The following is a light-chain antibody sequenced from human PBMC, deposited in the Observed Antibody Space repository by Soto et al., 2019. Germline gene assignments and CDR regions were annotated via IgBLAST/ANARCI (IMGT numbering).Light chain of an antibody. V-gene: IGKV1-27*01. CDR1: QSISRY. Sequence: DIQMTQFPSSLSASVGDRITITCRASQSISRYLNWYQHKPGKAPKLLIYAASTLQSGVPSRFSGSGSGTDFTLTISSLQPEDVATYYCQKYNSAPRTFGQGTKVDIK. J-gene: IGKJ1*01. CDR3: QKYNSAPRT. CDR2: AAS.